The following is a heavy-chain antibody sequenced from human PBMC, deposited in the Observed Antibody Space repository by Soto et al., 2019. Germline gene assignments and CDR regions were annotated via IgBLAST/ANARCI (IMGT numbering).Heavy chain of an antibody. CDR1: GFTFSSYS. CDR3: ARGSETIWPEYFQP. J-gene: IGHJ1*01. CDR2: ISSSSSYI. D-gene: IGHD3-10*01. Sequence: GGSLRLSCAASGFTFSSYSMNWVRQAPGKGLEWVSSISSSSSYIYYADSVKGRFTISRDNAKNSLYLQMNSLRAEDTAVYYCARGSETIWPEYFQPWGQGTMVTVPQ. V-gene: IGHV3-21*01.